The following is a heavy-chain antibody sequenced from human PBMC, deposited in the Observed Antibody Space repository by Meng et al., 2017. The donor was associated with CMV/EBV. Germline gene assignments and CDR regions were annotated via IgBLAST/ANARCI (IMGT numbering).Heavy chain of an antibody. Sequence: SVKVSCKASGGTFSSYAISWVRQAPGQGLEWMGWINPNSSGTNYAQKFQGRVTMTRDTSISTAYMELSRLRSDDTDVYYCARYSYGYLFDYWGQGTLVTVSS. D-gene: IGHD5-18*01. CDR3: ARYSYGYLFDY. CDR1: GGTFSSYA. J-gene: IGHJ4*02. V-gene: IGHV1-2*02. CDR2: INPNSSGT.